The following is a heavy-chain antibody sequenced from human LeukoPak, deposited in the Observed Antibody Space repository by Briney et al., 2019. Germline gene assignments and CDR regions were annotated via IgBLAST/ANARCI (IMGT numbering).Heavy chain of an antibody. CDR3: AKDWWNAAIKRGTDY. V-gene: IGHV3-23*01. Sequence: GGSLRLSCAASGFTFSSYAMSWVRQAPGKGLEWVSAISGSGGSTYYADSVKGRFTISRDNSKNTLHLQMNSLRAEDTAIYYCAKDWWNAAIKRGTDYWGQGTLVTVSS. J-gene: IGHJ4*02. D-gene: IGHD2-15*01. CDR1: GFTFSSYA. CDR2: ISGSGGST.